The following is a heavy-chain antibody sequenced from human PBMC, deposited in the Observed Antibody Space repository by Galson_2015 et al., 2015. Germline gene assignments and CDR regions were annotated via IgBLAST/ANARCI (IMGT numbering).Heavy chain of an antibody. CDR2: INTNTGNP. CDR3: AILNWGIAVAGTKWDY. D-gene: IGHD6-19*01. V-gene: IGHV7-4-1*02. Sequence: SVKVSCKASGYTFTSYAMNWVRQAPGQGLEWMGWINTNTGNPTYAQGFTGRFVFSLDTSVSTAYLQISSLKAEDTAVYYCAILNWGIAVAGTKWDYWGQGTLVTVSS. J-gene: IGHJ4*02. CDR1: GYTFTSYA.